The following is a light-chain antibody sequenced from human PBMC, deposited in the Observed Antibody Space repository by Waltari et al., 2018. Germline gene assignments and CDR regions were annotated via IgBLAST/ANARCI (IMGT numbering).Light chain of an antibody. Sequence: DIQMTQSPSSLSASVVDRVTITCRASRDISRDLNWFQQKPGKAPKLLIYGVSSLQSGVPSRFSGSGSGTDFTLTITSLQPEDFATYYCQQTYTSPPTFGQGTRLEI. CDR1: RDISRD. V-gene: IGKV1-39*01. J-gene: IGKJ5*01. CDR2: GVS. CDR3: QQTYTSPPT.